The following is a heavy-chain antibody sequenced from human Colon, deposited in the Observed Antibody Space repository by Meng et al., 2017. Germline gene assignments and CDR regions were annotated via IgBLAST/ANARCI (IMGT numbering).Heavy chain of an antibody. J-gene: IGHJ1*01. V-gene: IGHV4-39*01. D-gene: IGHD3-10*01. Sequence: QLQLQESGPGLVKPSETLSLTCIVSGGSIGSNSYHWGWIRQPPGKGLEWVGTIDYSGTTYSNPSLKSRVTISLDTSRNQFSLKLTSVTAADTAVYYCLRGSGGSVWGQGTLVTVSS. CDR2: IDYSGTT. CDR3: LRGSGGSV. CDR1: GGSIGSNSYH.